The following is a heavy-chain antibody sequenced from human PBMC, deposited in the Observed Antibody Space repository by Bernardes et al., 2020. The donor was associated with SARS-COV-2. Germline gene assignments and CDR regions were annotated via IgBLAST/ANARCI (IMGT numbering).Heavy chain of an antibody. CDR1: GYSISSGYY. J-gene: IGHJ4*02. Sequence: SETLSLTCAVSGYSISSGYYWGWIRQPPGKGLEWIGSIYHSGSTYYNPSLKSRVTISVDTSKNQFSLKLSSVTAADTAVYYCARDLEYSSPIGWGQGTLVTVSS. D-gene: IGHD6-6*01. CDR2: IYHSGST. V-gene: IGHV4-38-2*02. CDR3: ARDLEYSSPIG.